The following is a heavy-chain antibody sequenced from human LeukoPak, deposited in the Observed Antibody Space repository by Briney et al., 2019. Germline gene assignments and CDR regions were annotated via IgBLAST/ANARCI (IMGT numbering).Heavy chain of an antibody. V-gene: IGHV4-39*07. J-gene: IGHJ4*02. D-gene: IGHD3-22*01. Sequence: SETLSLTCTVSGGSISSSSYYWGWIRQPPGKGLEWIGSIYYSGSTYYNPSLKSRVTISVDTSKNQFSLKLSSVTAADTAVYYCARARNYYDSSGYYYVIFDYWGQGTLVTVSS. CDR3: ARARNYYDSSGYYYVIFDY. CDR2: IYYSGST. CDR1: GGSISSSSYY.